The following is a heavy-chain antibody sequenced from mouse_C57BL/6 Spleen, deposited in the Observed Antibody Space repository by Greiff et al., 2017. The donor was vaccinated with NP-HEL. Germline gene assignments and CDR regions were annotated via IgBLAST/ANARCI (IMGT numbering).Heavy chain of an antibody. D-gene: IGHD2-10*02. CDR3: ARPSYWYFEV. J-gene: IGHJ1*03. Sequence: EVKLMESGGGLVKPGGSLKLSCAASGFTFSDYGMHWVRQAPEKGLEWVAYISSGSSTIYYADTVKGRFTISRDNAKNTLFLQMTSLRSEDTAMYYCARPSYWYFEVWGTGTTVTVSS. V-gene: IGHV5-17*01. CDR2: ISSGSSTI. CDR1: GFTFSDYG.